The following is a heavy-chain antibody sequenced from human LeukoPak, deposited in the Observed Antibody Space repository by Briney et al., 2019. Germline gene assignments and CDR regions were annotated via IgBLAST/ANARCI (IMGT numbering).Heavy chain of an antibody. CDR2: KYYSGST. CDR3: TRHVWLQPFDY. CDR1: GGSISSNF. V-gene: IGHV4-59*08. Sequence: SETLSLTCTVSGGSISSNFWSWIRQPPGKGLQWIGYKYYSGSTNYNPSLKSRVTISLDTSKHQFSLKLSSVTAADTAVYYCTRHVWLQPFDYWGQGTLVTVSS. J-gene: IGHJ4*02. D-gene: IGHD3-9*01.